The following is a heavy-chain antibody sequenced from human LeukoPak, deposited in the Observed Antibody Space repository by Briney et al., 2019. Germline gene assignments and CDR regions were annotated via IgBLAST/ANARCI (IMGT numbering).Heavy chain of an antibody. CDR1: GVSMSSYF. CDR2: IYHSGSS. CDR3: ARPTVTTIGGFVY. D-gene: IGHD4-11*01. J-gene: IGHJ4*02. Sequence: SETLSLTCTVSGVSMSSYFWSWIRQPPGKGLEWIGYIYHSGSSHYNPSLKSRVTISVDTSKTQFSLKLSSVTAADTAVYYCARPTVTTIGGFVYWGQGTLVTVSS. V-gene: IGHV4-59*01.